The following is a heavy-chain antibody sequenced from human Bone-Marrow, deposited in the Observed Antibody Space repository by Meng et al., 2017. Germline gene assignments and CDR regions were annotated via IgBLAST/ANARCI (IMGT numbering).Heavy chain of an antibody. D-gene: IGHD2-2*01. CDR2: IYYSGST. Sequence: SETLSLTCTVSGGSISSYYWGWIRQPPGKGLEWIGSIYYSGSTYYNPSLKSRVTISVDTSKNQFSLKLSSVTAADTAVYYCARGSIKWSDAFDIWGQGTMVTVSS. CDR3: ARGSIKWSDAFDI. J-gene: IGHJ3*02. CDR1: GGSISSYY. V-gene: IGHV4-39*07.